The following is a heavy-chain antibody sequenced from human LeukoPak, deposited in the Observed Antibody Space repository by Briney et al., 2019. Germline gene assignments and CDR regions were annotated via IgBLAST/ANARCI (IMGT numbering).Heavy chain of an antibody. V-gene: IGHV3-21*01. CDR2: ISSSSSYI. CDR1: GFTFSSYS. D-gene: IGHD6-19*01. Sequence: GGSLRLSCAASGFTFSSYSMNWVRQAPGKGLEWVSSISSSSSYIYYADSVKGRFTISRDNAKNSLYLQMNSLRAEDTAVYYCARDLTGYGSGWYGYFDYWGQGTLVTVSS. CDR3: ARDLTGYGSGWYGYFDY. J-gene: IGHJ4*02.